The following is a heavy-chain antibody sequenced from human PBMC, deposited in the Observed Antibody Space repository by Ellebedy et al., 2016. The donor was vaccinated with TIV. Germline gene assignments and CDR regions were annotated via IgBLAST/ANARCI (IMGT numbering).Heavy chain of an antibody. CDR1: GYTFTGYY. D-gene: IGHD3-22*01. CDR2: INPNSGGT. V-gene: IGHV1-2*02. CDR3: ARDISPYDSSGH. J-gene: IGHJ4*02. Sequence: ASVKVSXXASGYTFTGYYMHWVRQAPGQGLEWMGWINPNSGGTNYAQKFQGRVTMTRDTSISTAYMELSRLRSDDTAVYYCARDISPYDSSGHWGQGTLVTVSS.